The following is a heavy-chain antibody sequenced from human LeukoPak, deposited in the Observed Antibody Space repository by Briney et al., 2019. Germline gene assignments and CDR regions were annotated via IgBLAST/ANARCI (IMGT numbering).Heavy chain of an antibody. V-gene: IGHV1-69*02. CDR2: IIPILGIA. Sequence: ASVKVSCKASGGTFSSYTISWVRQAPGQGLEWMGRIIPILGIANYAQKFQGRVTITADKSTSMAYMELSSLRSEDTAVYYCARRYDSSGYYGEESWGQGTLVTVSS. J-gene: IGHJ4*02. CDR3: ARRYDSSGYYGEES. CDR1: GGTFSSYT. D-gene: IGHD3-22*01.